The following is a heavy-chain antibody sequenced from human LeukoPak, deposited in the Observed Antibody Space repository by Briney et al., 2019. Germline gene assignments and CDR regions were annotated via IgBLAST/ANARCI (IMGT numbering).Heavy chain of an antibody. CDR3: AGRQMFTSGGFES. Sequence: GGSLRLSCAASAFSVSDKYMSWVRQAPGKGLEWVSVLYTGGDTFHADSVRGRFTISRDNFRNTVSLQMNSLRADDTALYYCAGRQMFTSGGFESWGQGALVTVSS. CDR2: LYTGGDT. J-gene: IGHJ4*02. CDR1: AFSVSDKY. V-gene: IGHV3-53*01. D-gene: IGHD6-19*01.